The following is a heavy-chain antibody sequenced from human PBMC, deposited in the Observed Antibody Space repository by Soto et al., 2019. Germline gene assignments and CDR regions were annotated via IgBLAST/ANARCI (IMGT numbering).Heavy chain of an antibody. J-gene: IGHJ6*02. CDR2: IYHSGST. CDR3: ARDTTISDSNYYYGMDV. V-gene: IGHV4-4*02. Sequence: SETLSLTCAVSGGSISSSNWWSWVRQPPGKGLEWIGEIYHSGSTNYNPSLKSRVTISVDKSKNQFSLKLSSVTAADTAVYYCARDTTISDSNYYYGMDVWGQGTTVTVSS. D-gene: IGHD3-3*01. CDR1: GGSISSSNW.